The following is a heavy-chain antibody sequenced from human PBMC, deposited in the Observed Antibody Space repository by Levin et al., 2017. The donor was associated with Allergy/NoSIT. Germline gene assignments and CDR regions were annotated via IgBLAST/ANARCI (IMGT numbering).Heavy chain of an antibody. D-gene: IGHD3-10*01. J-gene: IGHJ6*02. Sequence: GESLKISCAASGFTFSSYAISWVRQAPGKGLEWVSVISGSGGRTNYADSVKGRFTISRDNSKNTLYLQMNSLRAEDTAVYYCAKALAIRGIIGFYYQYGMDVWGQGTTVIVSS. V-gene: IGHV3-23*01. CDR2: ISGSGGRT. CDR3: AKALAIRGIIGFYYQYGMDV. CDR1: GFTFSSYA.